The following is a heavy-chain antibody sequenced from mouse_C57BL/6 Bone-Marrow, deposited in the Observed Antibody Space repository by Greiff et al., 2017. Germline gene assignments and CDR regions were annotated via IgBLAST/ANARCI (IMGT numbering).Heavy chain of an antibody. D-gene: IGHD3-2*02. V-gene: IGHV1-82*01. CDR2: IYPGDGET. J-gene: IGHJ3*01. CDR1: GYAISSSW. CDR3: ARSLRLRTAWLAY. Sequence: VQLQQSGPELVKPGASVKISCKASGYAISSSWMNWVKQRPGKGLEWIGRIYPGDGETKYNGKFKGKATLTADKSSSTAYMQLSSLTSEDSAVYSGARSLRLRTAWLAYWGQGTLVTVSA.